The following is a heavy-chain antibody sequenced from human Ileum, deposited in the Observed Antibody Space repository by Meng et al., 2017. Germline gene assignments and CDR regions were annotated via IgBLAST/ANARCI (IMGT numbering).Heavy chain of an antibody. CDR2: IWYDGSNK. D-gene: IGHD3/OR15-3a*01. V-gene: IGHV3-33*01. CDR1: GFTFSSYG. Sequence: GRLVGSGGGVVQPGRSLRLSCAASGFTFSSYGMHWVRQAPGKGLEWVAVIWYDGSNKYYADSVKGRFTISRDNSKNTLYLQMNSLRAEDTAVYYCARANFLDAEYFQHWGQGTLVTVSS. J-gene: IGHJ1*01. CDR3: ARANFLDAEYFQH.